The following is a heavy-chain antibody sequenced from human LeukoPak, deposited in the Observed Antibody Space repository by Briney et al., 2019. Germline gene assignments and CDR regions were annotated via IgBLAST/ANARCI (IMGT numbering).Heavy chain of an antibody. J-gene: IGHJ4*02. CDR1: GFTFSSYS. D-gene: IGHD3-10*01. CDR2: ISSSSSYI. Sequence: EGSLRLSCAASGFTFSSYSMNWVRQAPGKGLEWVSSISSSSSYIYYADSVKGRFTISRDNAKNSLYLQMNSLRAEDTAVYYCARDRYYYGSGDYWGQGTLVTVSS. CDR3: ARDRYYYGSGDY. V-gene: IGHV3-21*01.